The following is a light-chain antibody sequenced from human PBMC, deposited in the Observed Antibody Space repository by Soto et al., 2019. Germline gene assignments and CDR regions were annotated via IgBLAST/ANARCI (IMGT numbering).Light chain of an antibody. J-gene: IGLJ1*01. V-gene: IGLV2-23*01. Sequence: QSALTQPASVSGSPGQSITISCTGTSSDVGSYNLVSWYQHHPGKAPKLLIFEASKRPSGISNRVSGSKSDNTASLAISRLLAEDEADYYCGSYAGFRPYVVGTGTKLTVL. CDR1: SSDVGSYNL. CDR2: EAS. CDR3: GSYAGFRPYV.